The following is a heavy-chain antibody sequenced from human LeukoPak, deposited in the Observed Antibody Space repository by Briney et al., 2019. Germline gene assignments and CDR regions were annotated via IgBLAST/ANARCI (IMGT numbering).Heavy chain of an antibody. CDR2: IYYSGST. CDR1: GGSISSSSYY. CDR3: ASAYYDSSGYYPPGY. J-gene: IGHJ4*02. V-gene: IGHV4-30-4*08. Sequence: PSETLSLTCTVSGGSISSSSYYWSWIRQPPGKGLEWIGYIYYSGSTYYNPSLKSRVTISVDTSKNQFSLKLSSVTAADTAVYYCASAYYDSSGYYPPGYWGQGTLVTVSS. D-gene: IGHD3-22*01.